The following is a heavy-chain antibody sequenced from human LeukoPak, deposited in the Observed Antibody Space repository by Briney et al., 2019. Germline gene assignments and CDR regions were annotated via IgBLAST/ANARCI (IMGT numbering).Heavy chain of an antibody. Sequence: SETLSLTCAVYGXXXSGXXXSWIRQXXXXXXXXXXXXXXXXXTNYNPSLKSRVTISVDTSKNQFSLKLSSVTAADTAVYYCARGHRDQAGVVVPAAATNWFDPWGQGTLVTVSS. CDR1: GXXXSGXX. CDR3: ARGHRDQAGVVVPAAATNWFDP. D-gene: IGHD2-2*01. V-gene: IGHV4-34*01. CDR2: XXXXXXT. J-gene: IGHJ5*02.